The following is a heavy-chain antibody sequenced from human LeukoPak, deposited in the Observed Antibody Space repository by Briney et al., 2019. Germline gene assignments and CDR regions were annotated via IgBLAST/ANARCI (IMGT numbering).Heavy chain of an antibody. V-gene: IGHV1-2*02. J-gene: IGHJ3*01. Sequence: GASVKVSCKASGYTFHENHIHGVRQAPGQGGEWMGCINPKRGATDSAQQFQGRLTMTRDTSIGTASMYLRGLRLDETGIYYCARAGDESTGHYDSLHFWGQGTMVTVSS. D-gene: IGHD2-8*02. CDR1: GYTFHENH. CDR2: INPKRGAT. CDR3: ARAGDESTGHYDSLHF.